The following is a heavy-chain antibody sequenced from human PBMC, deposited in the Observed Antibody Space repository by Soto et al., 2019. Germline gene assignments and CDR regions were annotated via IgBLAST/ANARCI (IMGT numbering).Heavy chain of an antibody. CDR3: ARGYSSGWYGSYYYYGMDV. Sequence: PSETLSLTCAVYGGSFSGYYWSWIRQPPGKGLEWIGEINHSGSTNYNPSLKSRVTISVDTSKNQFSLKLSSVTAADTAVYYCARGYSSGWYGSYYYYGMDVWGQGTTVTVS. V-gene: IGHV4-34*01. CDR1: GGSFSGYY. CDR2: INHSGST. J-gene: IGHJ6*02. D-gene: IGHD6-19*01.